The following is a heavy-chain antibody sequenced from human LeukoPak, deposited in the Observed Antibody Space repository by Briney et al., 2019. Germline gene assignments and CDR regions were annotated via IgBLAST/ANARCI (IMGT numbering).Heavy chain of an antibody. J-gene: IGHJ4*02. Sequence: SQTLSLTCAISGDSVSSNGFAWSWIRQSPSRGLEWLGRTYYRSKWNNDYAVSVKSRITINPDTSKNHFSLQLNSVTPEDTAVYYCARASLQSVYFDCWGQGTLVTVSS. CDR3: ARASLQSVYFDC. CDR1: GDSVSSNGFA. CDR2: TYYRSKWNN. V-gene: IGHV6-1*01.